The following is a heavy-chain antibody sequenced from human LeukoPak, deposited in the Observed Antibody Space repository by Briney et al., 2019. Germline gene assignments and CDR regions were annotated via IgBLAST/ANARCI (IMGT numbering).Heavy chain of an antibody. CDR3: ARCEYYGSGSYPYFDY. CDR1: GGSISSSSYY. D-gene: IGHD3-10*01. Sequence: SETLSLTCTVSGGSISSSSYYWGWIRQPPGKGLEWIGSIYYSGSTYYNPSLKSRVTISVDTSKNQFSLKLSSVTAADTAVYYCARCEYYGSGSYPYFDYWGQGTLVTVSS. V-gene: IGHV4-39*01. J-gene: IGHJ4*02. CDR2: IYYSGST.